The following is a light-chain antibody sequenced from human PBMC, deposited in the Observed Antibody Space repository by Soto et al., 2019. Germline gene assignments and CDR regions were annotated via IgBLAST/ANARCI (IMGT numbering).Light chain of an antibody. J-gene: IGLJ2*01. CDR3: SSYAGGKVV. V-gene: IGLV2-8*01. CDR1: SSDVGGYNY. CDR2: EVS. Sequence: QSVLTQPPSASGSPGQSVTISCTGTSSDVGGYNYVSWYQQHPGKAPKVIIYEVSKRPSGVPDRFSGSKSGNAASLTVSGLQAEDEADYYSSSYAGGKVVFGGGTKLTVL.